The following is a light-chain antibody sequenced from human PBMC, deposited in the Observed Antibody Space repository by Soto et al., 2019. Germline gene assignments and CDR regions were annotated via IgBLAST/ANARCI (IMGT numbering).Light chain of an antibody. J-gene: IGKJ4*01. V-gene: IGKV3-15*01. Sequence: EIVMTQSPATLSVSPGERATLSCRASQSISTNLAWYQQKPGQAPRLLIYDASTRATGIPARFSGSGSGTEVTLTISSLQSEDFAGYYCQQHNNWPLTFGGGTKVEI. CDR3: QQHNNWPLT. CDR2: DAS. CDR1: QSISTN.